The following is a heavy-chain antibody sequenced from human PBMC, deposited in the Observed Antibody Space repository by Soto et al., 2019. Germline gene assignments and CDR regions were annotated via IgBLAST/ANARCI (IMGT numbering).Heavy chain of an antibody. CDR2: IWYDGSNK. V-gene: IGHV3-33*01. D-gene: IGHD2-8*01. J-gene: IGHJ4*02. CDR1: GFTFSSYG. CDR3: ARDWSRCTNGVCYTEYPRDY. Sequence: QVQLVESGGGVVQPGRSLRLSCAASGFTFSSYGRHWVRQAPGKGLEWVAVIWYDGSNKYYADSVKGRFTISRDNSKNTLYLQMNSLRGEDTAVYYCARDWSRCTNGVCYTEYPRDYWGQGTLVTVSS.